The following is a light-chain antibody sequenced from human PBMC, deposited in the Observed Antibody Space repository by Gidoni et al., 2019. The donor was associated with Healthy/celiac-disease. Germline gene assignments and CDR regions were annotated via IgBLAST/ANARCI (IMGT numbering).Light chain of an antibody. J-gene: IGKJ3*01. Sequence: IELPQSPGTLSLSPGARATLSCRASQSVSSSNLAWYQQKPGPAPRPPIYGASSRATGIPDRFSGSGSGTDFTLTISRLGPEDFEVYYCQQYGSSPSPRFTFGPXTKVDIK. CDR1: QSVSSSN. CDR3: QQYGSSPSPRFT. CDR2: GAS. V-gene: IGKV3-20*01.